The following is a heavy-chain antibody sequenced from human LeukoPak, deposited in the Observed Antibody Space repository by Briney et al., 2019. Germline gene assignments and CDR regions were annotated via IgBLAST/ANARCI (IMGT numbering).Heavy chain of an antibody. V-gene: IGHV1-2*04. CDR2: INPNSGGT. D-gene: IGHD1-26*01. J-gene: IGHJ4*02. CDR3: ARNPEPYSGSFFDY. Sequence: GASVKVSCKASGYTSTGYYMHWVRQAPGQGLEWMGWINPNSGGTNYAQKFQGWVTMTRDTSISTAYMELSRLRSDDTAVYYCARNPEPYSGSFFDYWGQGTLVTVSS. CDR1: GYTSTGYY.